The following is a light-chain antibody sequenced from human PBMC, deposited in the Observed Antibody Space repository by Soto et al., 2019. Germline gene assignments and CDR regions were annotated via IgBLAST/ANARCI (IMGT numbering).Light chain of an antibody. CDR2: DSS. CDR3: QQRSDWPPIT. J-gene: IGKJ5*01. V-gene: IGKV3-11*01. Sequence: EIVLTQSPPTLSLSPGERATLSCRASQSVSNYLVWYQQKPGQAPRLLIYDSSSRATGIPARFSGSGSGTDFTLTISSLEPEDFAVYYCQQRSDWPPITFGQGTRLEIK. CDR1: QSVSNY.